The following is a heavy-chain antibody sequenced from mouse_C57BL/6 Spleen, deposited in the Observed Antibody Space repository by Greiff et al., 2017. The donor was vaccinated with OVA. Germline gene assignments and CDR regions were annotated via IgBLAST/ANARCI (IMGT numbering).Heavy chain of an antibody. D-gene: IGHD2-4*01. CDR3: AFIYYDYDAFDY. J-gene: IGHJ2*01. CDR1: GFTFTDYG. Sequence: EVQLVESGGGLVKPGGSLKLSCAASGFTFTDYGMHWVRQAPEKGLEWVAYISSGSSTIYYADTVKGRFTISRDNAKNTLFLQMTSLRSEDTAMYYCAFIYYDYDAFDYWGQGTTLTVSS. CDR2: ISSGSSTI. V-gene: IGHV5-17*01.